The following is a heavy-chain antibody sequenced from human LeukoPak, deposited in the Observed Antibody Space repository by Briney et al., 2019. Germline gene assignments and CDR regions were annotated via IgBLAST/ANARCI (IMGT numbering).Heavy chain of an antibody. Sequence: PSETLSLTCAVYGGSFSSYYWSWIRQPPGKGLEWIGEINHSGSTNYNPSLKSRVTISVDTSKNQFSLKLSSVTAADTAVYYCARGIADYYDSSGYYYFAFDIWGQGTMVTVSS. CDR2: INHSGST. D-gene: IGHD3-22*01. CDR3: ARGIADYYDSSGYYYFAFDI. V-gene: IGHV4-34*01. CDR1: GGSFSSYY. J-gene: IGHJ3*02.